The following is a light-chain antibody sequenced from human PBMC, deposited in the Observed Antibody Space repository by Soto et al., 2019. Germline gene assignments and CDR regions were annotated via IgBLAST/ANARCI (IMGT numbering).Light chain of an antibody. CDR1: QSVSSN. CDR3: QQYGSSPIT. V-gene: IGKV3-20*01. J-gene: IGKJ5*01. CDR2: GAS. Sequence: EIVMTQSPATLSVYPGDRATLSCRASQSVSSNLAWYQQKPGQAPRLLIYGASSRATGIPDRFSGSGSGTDFTLTISRLEPEDFAVYYCQQYGSSPITFGQGTRLEIK.